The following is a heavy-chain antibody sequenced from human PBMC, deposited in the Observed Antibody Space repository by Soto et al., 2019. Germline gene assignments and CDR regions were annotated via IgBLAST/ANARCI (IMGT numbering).Heavy chain of an antibody. CDR3: ATSRISIAVAGETEYYFDY. Sequence: ASVKVSCKAAGYIFTGYYMQWVREAPGQGLEWMGWINPNSGDTNYTQNFQGWVTMTRDTSISTAYMELSRLRSDDTAVYYCATSRISIAVAGETEYYFDYWGQGTPVTVSS. CDR2: INPNSGDT. CDR1: GYIFTGYY. D-gene: IGHD6-19*01. J-gene: IGHJ4*02. V-gene: IGHV1-2*04.